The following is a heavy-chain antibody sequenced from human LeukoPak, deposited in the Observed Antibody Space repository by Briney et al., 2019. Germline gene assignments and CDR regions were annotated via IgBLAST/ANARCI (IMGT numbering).Heavy chain of an antibody. Sequence: ASVKVSCKASGYTFTDYTVHWVRQALGQGLEWMGCINPYSGGTNYAQKFQGRVTVTRDTSISTAYMELSGLRSDDTAVYYCASHSSMDVWGKGTTVTVSS. D-gene: IGHD6-13*01. J-gene: IGHJ6*03. CDR1: GYTFTDYT. V-gene: IGHV1-2*02. CDR2: INPYSGGT. CDR3: ASHSSMDV.